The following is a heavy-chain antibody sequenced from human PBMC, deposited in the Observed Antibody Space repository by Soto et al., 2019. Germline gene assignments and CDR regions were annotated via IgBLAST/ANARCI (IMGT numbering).Heavy chain of an antibody. D-gene: IGHD2-15*01. V-gene: IGHV1-69*12. CDR3: ARSYCSGGSCYSNWFDP. Sequence: QVQLVQSGAEVKKPGSSVKVSCKASGGTFSSYASSWVRQAPGQGLEWMGGIIPIFGTANYAQKFQGRVTITADESTSTAYMELSSLRSEDTAVYYCARSYCSGGSCYSNWFDPWGQGTLVTVSS. J-gene: IGHJ5*02. CDR2: IIPIFGTA. CDR1: GGTFSSYA.